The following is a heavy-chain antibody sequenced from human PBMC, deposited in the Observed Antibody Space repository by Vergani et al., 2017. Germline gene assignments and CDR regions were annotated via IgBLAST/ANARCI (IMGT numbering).Heavy chain of an antibody. J-gene: IGHJ4*02. CDR2: IIPILGIA. CDR1: GGTFSSYA. CDR3: ARDLSSSSSSNY. Sequence: QVQLVQSGAEVKKPGSSVKVSCKASGGTFSSYAISWVRQAPGQGLEWMGRIIPILGIANYAQKFQGRVTITADKSTSRAYMELSSLRSEDTAVYYCARDLSSSSSSNYWGQGTLVTVSS. D-gene: IGHD6-13*01. V-gene: IGHV1-69*04.